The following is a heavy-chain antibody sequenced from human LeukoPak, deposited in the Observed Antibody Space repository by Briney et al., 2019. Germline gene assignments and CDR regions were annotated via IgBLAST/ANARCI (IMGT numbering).Heavy chain of an antibody. V-gene: IGHV3-30*02. CDR3: AKDHGSSSWTNYYYMDV. CDR2: IRYDGSNK. D-gene: IGHD6-13*01. CDR1: GFTFSSYG. Sequence: GSLRLSCAASGFTFSSYGMHWVRQAPGKGLEWVAFIRYDGSNKYYADSVKGRFTISRDNSKNTLYLQMNSLRAEDTAVYYCAKDHGSSSWTNYYYMDVWGKGTTVTVSS. J-gene: IGHJ6*03.